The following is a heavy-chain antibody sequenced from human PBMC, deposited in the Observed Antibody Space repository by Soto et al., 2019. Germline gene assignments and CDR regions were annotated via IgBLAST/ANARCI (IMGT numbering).Heavy chain of an antibody. D-gene: IGHD3-22*01. Sequence: ASVKVSCKASGYTFTGYYMHGVRQAPGQGLEWMGWINPNSGGTNYAQKFQGRVTMTRDTSISTAYMELSRLRSDDTAVYYCARDLGYYYDSSGYYTGWFDPWGQGPLVTVSS. CDR1: GYTFTGYY. CDR3: ARDLGYYYDSSGYYTGWFDP. V-gene: IGHV1-2*02. J-gene: IGHJ5*02. CDR2: INPNSGGT.